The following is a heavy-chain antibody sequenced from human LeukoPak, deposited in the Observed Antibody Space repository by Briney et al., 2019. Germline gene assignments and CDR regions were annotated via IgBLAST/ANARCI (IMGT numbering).Heavy chain of an antibody. J-gene: IGHJ6*02. CDR2: ISGSGGSP. Sequence: PGGSLRLSCAASGFTFDDYAMHWVRQVPGKGLEWVSAISGSGGSPYYADSVKGRFTISRDNSKNTLYLQMNSLRADDTAVYYCAKGGSNYYYGMDVWGQGTTVTVSS. CDR1: GFTFDDYA. CDR3: AKGGSNYYYGMDV. V-gene: IGHV3-23*01.